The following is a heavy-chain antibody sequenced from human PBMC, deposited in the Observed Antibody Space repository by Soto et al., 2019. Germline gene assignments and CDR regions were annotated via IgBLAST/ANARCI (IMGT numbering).Heavy chain of an antibody. CDR2: ISYDGSNK. CDR3: AKDLSYGHDAFDI. V-gene: IGHV3-30*18. CDR1: GFTFSSYG. D-gene: IGHD5-18*01. J-gene: IGHJ3*02. Sequence: PGGSLRLSCAASGFTFSSYGMHWVRQAPGKGLEWVAVISYDGSNKYYADSVKGRFTISRDNSKNTLYLQMNSLRAEDTAVYYCAKDLSYGHDAFDIWGQGTMVTVSS.